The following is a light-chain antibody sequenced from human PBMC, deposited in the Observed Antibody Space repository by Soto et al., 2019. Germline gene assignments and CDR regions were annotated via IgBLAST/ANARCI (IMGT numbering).Light chain of an antibody. CDR1: QSVSSY. CDR3: QQYGDSPVT. Sequence: EIVMTQSPGTLSLSPGERATLPCRASQSVSSYLAWYQQKPGQAPRLLISDASDRATGIPDRFSGSGSGTDFTLTISRLVPEDFAVYYCQQYGDSPVTFGQGTKVDI. CDR2: DAS. J-gene: IGKJ1*01. V-gene: IGKV3-20*01.